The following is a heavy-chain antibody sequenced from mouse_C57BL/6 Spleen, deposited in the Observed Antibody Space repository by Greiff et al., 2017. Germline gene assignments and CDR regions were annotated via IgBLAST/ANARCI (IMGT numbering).Heavy chain of an antibody. D-gene: IGHD1-1*01. V-gene: IGHV1-69*01. CDR2: IDPSDSYT. Sequence: VQLQQPGAELVMPGASVKLSCKASGYTFTSYWMHWVKQRPGQGLEWIGEIDPSDSYTNYNQKFKGKSTLTVDKSSSTAYMQLSSLTSEDSAVYYCARSGTTVVAKDWYFDVWGTGTTVTVSS. J-gene: IGHJ1*03. CDR1: GYTFTSYW. CDR3: ARSGTTVVAKDWYFDV.